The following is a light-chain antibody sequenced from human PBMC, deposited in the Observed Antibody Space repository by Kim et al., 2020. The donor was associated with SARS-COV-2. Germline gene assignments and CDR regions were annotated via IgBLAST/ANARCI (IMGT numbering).Light chain of an antibody. CDR2: QDT. Sequence: LSPGQRVSTPCSGDKLTEKYVSWYQKKPSQSSDLVIYQDTKRPSGIPELFSGSISGNTATLTISGTQAMDEADYHCQAWDSSTVVFGGGNQLTVL. J-gene: IGLJ2*01. CDR1: KLTEKY. CDR3: QAWDSSTVV. V-gene: IGLV3-1*01.